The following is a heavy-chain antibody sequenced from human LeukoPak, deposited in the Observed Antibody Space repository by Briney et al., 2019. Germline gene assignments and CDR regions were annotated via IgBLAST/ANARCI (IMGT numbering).Heavy chain of an antibody. CDR2: ISYDGSNK. CDR3: AKDPTLWFGEYIGN. Sequence: GESLRLSCAASGFTFSNYGMHWVRQAPGKGLEWVAVISYDGSNKLYEDSMKGRFTISRDNSKYTLYLQMNSPRPEDTAVYYCAKDPTLWFGEYIGNWGQGTLVTVSS. CDR1: GFTFSNYG. V-gene: IGHV3-30*18. D-gene: IGHD3-10*01. J-gene: IGHJ4*02.